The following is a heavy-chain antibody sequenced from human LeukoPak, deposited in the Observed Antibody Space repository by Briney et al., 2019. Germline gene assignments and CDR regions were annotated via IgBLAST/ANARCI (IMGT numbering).Heavy chain of an antibody. D-gene: IGHD6-13*01. V-gene: IGHV3-7*01. Sequence: GPLRLSCAASGFTFSTYWMSWVRQAPGKGLEWVANIKQDGSEKYYVDSVKGRFTISRDNAKNSLYLQMNSLGAEDTAMYYCARDSAGNDYWGQGTLVTVSS. CDR2: IKQDGSEK. CDR1: GFTFSTYW. J-gene: IGHJ4*02. CDR3: ARDSAGNDY.